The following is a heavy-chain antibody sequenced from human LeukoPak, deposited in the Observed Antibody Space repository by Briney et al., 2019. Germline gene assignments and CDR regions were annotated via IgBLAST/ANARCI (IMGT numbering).Heavy chain of an antibody. Sequence: SETLSLTCAGYGGSFRGYYWTWIRQTPEKGLEWIGEMNPSGSTNYNPSLKSRVTISVDTSKNQFSLELSSVTAADTAVYYCARGRQHVTMIVVVMTAVSYYLDVWGKGTTVTVS. CDR1: GGSFRGYY. CDR2: MNPSGST. CDR3: ARGRQHVTMIVVVMTAVSYYLDV. D-gene: IGHD3-22*01. V-gene: IGHV4-34*01. J-gene: IGHJ6*03.